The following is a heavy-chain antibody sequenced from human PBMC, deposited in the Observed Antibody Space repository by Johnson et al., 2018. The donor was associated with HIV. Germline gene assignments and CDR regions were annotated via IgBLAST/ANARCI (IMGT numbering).Heavy chain of an antibody. CDR2: INWSGDNI. CDR1: GFTVSGNY. CDR3: ARGKGAAAGLDAFDI. Sequence: VQLVESGGGLVQPGGSLRLSCGASGFTVSGNYMSWVRQAPGKGLEWVSGINWSGDNIGYADSLKGRCTISRDNARNSLYLEMNSLRVEDTALYYCARGKGAAAGLDAFDIWGQGTMVTVSS. J-gene: IGHJ3*02. D-gene: IGHD6-13*01. V-gene: IGHV3-20*04.